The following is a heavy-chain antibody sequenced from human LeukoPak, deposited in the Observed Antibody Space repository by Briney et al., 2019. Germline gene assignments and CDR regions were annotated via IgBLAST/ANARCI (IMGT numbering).Heavy chain of an antibody. CDR3: ARGYVVVPLDF. CDR1: GYNVFSYG. CDR2: ISAYNGHT. Sequence: ASVKVSCKASGYNVFSYGFSWVRQAPGQGLEWMGWISAYNGHTNYAQNFQGRVTMTTDTSTRTAYMGLRSLRSDDTAVYYCARGYVVVPLDFWGQGTLVTVSS. J-gene: IGHJ4*02. D-gene: IGHD3-9*01. V-gene: IGHV1-18*01.